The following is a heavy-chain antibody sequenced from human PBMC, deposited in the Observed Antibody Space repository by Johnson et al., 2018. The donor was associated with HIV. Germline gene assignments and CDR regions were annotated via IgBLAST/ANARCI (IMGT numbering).Heavy chain of an antibody. CDR3: AKESAFDI. J-gene: IGHJ3*02. CDR1: GFSVSDNY. CDR2: ISYDGSNK. V-gene: IGHV3-30*18. Sequence: QVQLVESGGGLVQPGGSLRLSCVASGFSVSDNYMSWVRQAPGEGLEWVAVISYDGSNKYYADSVKGRFTISRDNSKNTLYLQMNSLRAEDTAVYYCAKESAFDIWGQGTMVTVSS.